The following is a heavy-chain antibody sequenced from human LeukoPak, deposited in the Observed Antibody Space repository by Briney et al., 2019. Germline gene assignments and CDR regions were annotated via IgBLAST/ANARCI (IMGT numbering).Heavy chain of an antibody. Sequence: SETLSLTCTVSGGSISSYYWSWIRQPAGKGLEWIGRVYSSGSTNYNPSLKSRVTMSADTSKNQFPLMLTSVTAADTAVYYCARMYSGTYGGIDYWGQGTLVTVSS. J-gene: IGHJ4*02. V-gene: IGHV4-4*07. CDR1: GGSISSYY. CDR3: ARMYSGTYGGIDY. CDR2: VYSSGST. D-gene: IGHD1-26*01.